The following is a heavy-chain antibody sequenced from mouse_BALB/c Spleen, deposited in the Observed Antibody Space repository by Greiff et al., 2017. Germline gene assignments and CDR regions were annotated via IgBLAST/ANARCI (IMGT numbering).Heavy chain of an antibody. CDR2: IDPANGNT. CDR1: GFNIKDTY. CDR3: AEGGTTVYFDD. J-gene: IGHJ2*01. Sequence: VQLQQSGAELVKPGASVKLSCTASGFNIKDTYMHWVKQRPEQGLEWIGRIDPANGNTKYDPKFQGKATITADTSSNTAYLQLSSLTSEDTAVYYCAEGGTTVYFDDWGQGTTLTVSS. D-gene: IGHD1-1*01. V-gene: IGHV14-3*02.